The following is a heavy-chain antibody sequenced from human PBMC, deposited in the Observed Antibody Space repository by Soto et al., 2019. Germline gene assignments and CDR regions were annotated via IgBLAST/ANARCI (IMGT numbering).Heavy chain of an antibody. CDR3: VKDRVPGAYGHYYGMDV. CDR2: ISHDGSEQ. J-gene: IGHJ6*02. V-gene: IGHV3-30*18. D-gene: IGHD5-12*01. Sequence: GGSLRLSCRVSGITLNNSGIHWVRQAPGKGLEWMAVISHDGSEQYYADSMKGRLNISRDNSKNTVNLQMNSLRGEDTAIYYCVKDRVPGAYGHYYGMDVWGQGTTVTVSS. CDR1: GITLNNSG.